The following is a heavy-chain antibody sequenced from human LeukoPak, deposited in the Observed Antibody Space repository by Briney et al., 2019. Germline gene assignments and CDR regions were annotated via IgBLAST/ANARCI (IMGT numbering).Heavy chain of an antibody. J-gene: IGHJ4*02. CDR2: ISAHSGNT. CDR3: ARANSYTDY. CDR1: GYTFISYG. V-gene: IGHV1-18*01. D-gene: IGHD2-8*01. Sequence: ASVKVSCKASGYTFISYGINWVRQAPGEGLEWMGWISAHSGNTNYAQNLQGRVTMTTDTSASTAYMELRSLRSDDTAVYFCARANSYTDYWGQGTLVTVSS.